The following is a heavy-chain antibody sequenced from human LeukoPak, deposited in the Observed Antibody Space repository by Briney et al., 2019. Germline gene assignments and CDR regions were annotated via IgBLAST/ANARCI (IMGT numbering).Heavy chain of an antibody. CDR2: ISGSGGST. V-gene: IGHV3-23*01. CDR3: AKGFSTLWVNYFDD. CDR1: GFTFSSYA. J-gene: IGHJ4*02. D-gene: IGHD2-21*01. Sequence: GGSLRLSCAASGFTFSSYAMSWVRQAPGKGLEGVSAISGSGGSTYYADSVKGRFTISRDTSENTVYLQMNSLRAEDAAVYYCAKGFSTLWVNYFDDWGQGTPVTVSS.